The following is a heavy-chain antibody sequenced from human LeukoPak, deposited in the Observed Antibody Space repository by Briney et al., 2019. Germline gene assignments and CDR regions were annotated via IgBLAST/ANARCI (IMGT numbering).Heavy chain of an antibody. J-gene: IGHJ4*02. CDR2: INPSGGST. CDR1: GYTFTSYY. Sequence: ASVKVSCKASGYTFTSYYMHWVRQAPGQGLEWMGIINPSGGSTSYAQKFQGRVTMTRDTSTSTVYMELSSLRSEDTAVYYCARWHYGSGSYYHYFDYWGQGTLVTVSS. CDR3: ARWHYGSGSYYHYFDY. V-gene: IGHV1-46*01. D-gene: IGHD3-10*01.